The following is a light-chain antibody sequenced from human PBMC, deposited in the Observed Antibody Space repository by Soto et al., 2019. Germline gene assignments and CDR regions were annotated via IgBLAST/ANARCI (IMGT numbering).Light chain of an antibody. V-gene: IGKV1-39*01. Sequence: DLQMPQSPSSLSASVGDRVTITCRASQGISSYLNWYQQKPGKAPKLLIYAASSLLSGVPSRFSGSGSGTDFTLTISTLQPEDFATYYCQQGYSTPRTFGQANKVEIK. CDR3: QQGYSTPRT. CDR1: QGISSY. J-gene: IGKJ1*01. CDR2: AAS.